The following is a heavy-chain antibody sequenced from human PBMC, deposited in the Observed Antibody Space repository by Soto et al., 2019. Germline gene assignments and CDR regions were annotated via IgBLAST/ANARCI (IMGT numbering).Heavy chain of an antibody. CDR3: SRLHYYDSSGYQFGFDP. Sequence: PGESLKISCKGSGYSFTSYWIGWVRQMPGKGLEWMGIIYPGESDTRYSPSFQGQVTISADKSISTAYLQWSSLKASDTAMYYCSRLHYYDSSGYQFGFDPWGQGTLVTVSS. D-gene: IGHD3-22*01. CDR2: IYPGESDT. V-gene: IGHV5-51*01. CDR1: GYSFTSYW. J-gene: IGHJ5*02.